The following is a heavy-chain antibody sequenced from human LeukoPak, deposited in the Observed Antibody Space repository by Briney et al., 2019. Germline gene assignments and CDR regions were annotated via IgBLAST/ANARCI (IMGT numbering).Heavy chain of an antibody. Sequence: PGGSLRLSCAASGFSLSDSHMHWVRQAPGKGLEWVGHIRSRRDNYATAYGVSVQGRFTISRDDSNNMAYLQMNSLTADDPAVYYCSRQTVSCHDFWGQGTLVTVSS. CDR2: IRSRRDNYAT. J-gene: IGHJ4*02. CDR1: GFSLSDSH. D-gene: IGHD2-2*01. V-gene: IGHV3-73*01. CDR3: SRQTVSCHDF.